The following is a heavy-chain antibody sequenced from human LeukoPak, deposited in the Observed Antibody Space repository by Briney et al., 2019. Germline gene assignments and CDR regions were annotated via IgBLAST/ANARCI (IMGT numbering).Heavy chain of an antibody. V-gene: IGHV3-23*01. CDR3: AKDRSGHYYFDY. D-gene: IGHD3-3*01. CDR1: GFTFSSYA. CDR2: ISGSGGST. J-gene: IGHJ4*02. Sequence: GGSLRLSCAASGFTFSSYAMSWVRQAPGKGREGVSAISGSGGSTYYADSVKGRFTISRDNSKNTLYLQMNSLRAEDTAVYYCAKDRSGHYYFDYWGQGTLVTVSS.